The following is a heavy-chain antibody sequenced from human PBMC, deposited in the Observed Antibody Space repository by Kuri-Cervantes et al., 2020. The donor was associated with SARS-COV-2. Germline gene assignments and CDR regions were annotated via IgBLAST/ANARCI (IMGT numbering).Heavy chain of an antibody. CDR2: ITHTGTT. CDR1: GSSFSGYY. D-gene: IGHD3-22*01. V-gene: IGHV4-34*01. Sequence: SETLSLTCVVSGSSFSGYYWSWIRQPPGKGLEWIGEITHTGTTNYNASLKSRVIISLDMSKKQFSLRLTSVTAADTALYYCARGDSSGYYRTTFHLWGQGTMVTVSS. J-gene: IGHJ3*01. CDR3: ARGDSSGYYRTTFHL.